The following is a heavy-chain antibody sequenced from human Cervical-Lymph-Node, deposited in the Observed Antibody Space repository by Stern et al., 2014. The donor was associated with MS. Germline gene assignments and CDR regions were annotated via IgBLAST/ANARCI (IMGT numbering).Heavy chain of an antibody. D-gene: IGHD3-22*01. Sequence: VQLVESGAEVKKPGSSVKVSCKASGGTFSSYAISWVRQAPGQGLEWMGGIIPIFGTANYAQKFQGRVTITADESTSTAYMELSSLRSEDTAVYYCASRSSMIGGGPFDYWGQGTLVTVSS. CDR3: ASRSSMIGGGPFDY. CDR1: GGTFSSYA. CDR2: IIPIFGTA. J-gene: IGHJ4*02. V-gene: IGHV1-69*01.